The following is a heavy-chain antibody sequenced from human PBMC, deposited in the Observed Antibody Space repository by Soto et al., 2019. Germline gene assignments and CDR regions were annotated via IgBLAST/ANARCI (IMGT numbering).Heavy chain of an antibody. CDR3: VTDTRGS. D-gene: IGHD3-3*01. J-gene: IGHJ5*02. CDR2: IKSKNDGETT. Sequence: EVQLVESGGDLVKPGGSLRLSCAASGFTFYTAWLNWVRQAPGKGLEWVGRIKSKNDGETTDYAAPVKGRFTTSREDSLNPLYLQMNSMKTDDTAVYYCVTDTRGSWGQGTLVTVSS. CDR1: GFTFYTAW. V-gene: IGHV3-15*07.